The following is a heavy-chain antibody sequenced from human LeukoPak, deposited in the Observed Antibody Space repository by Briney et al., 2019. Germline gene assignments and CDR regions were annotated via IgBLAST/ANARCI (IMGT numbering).Heavy chain of an antibody. D-gene: IGHD3-10*01. CDR3: VKTMVVFGGLIRTDAFDI. CDR1: GFSFNNYA. CDR2: INSDGGSS. Sequence: GSLRLSCSASGFSFNNYAVHWVRQAPGKGLEYVSGINSDGGSSHYADSAKGRFTISRDNSKNALYLQLSSLRPEDTALYYCVKTMVVFGGLIRTDAFDIWGQGTMVTVSS. J-gene: IGHJ3*02. V-gene: IGHV3-64D*06.